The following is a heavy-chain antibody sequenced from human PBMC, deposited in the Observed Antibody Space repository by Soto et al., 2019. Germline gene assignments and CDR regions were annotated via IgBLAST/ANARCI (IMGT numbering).Heavy chain of an antibody. V-gene: IGHV4-4*02. Sequence: LSLTCAVSGGSISSSNWWSWVRQPPGKGLEWIGEIYHSGSTNYNPSLKSRVTISVDKSKNQFSLKLSSVTAADTAVYYCASLYDSSGYSGENWFDPWGQGTLVTVSS. CDR1: GGSISSSNW. D-gene: IGHD3-22*01. CDR2: IYHSGST. CDR3: ASLYDSSGYSGENWFDP. J-gene: IGHJ5*02.